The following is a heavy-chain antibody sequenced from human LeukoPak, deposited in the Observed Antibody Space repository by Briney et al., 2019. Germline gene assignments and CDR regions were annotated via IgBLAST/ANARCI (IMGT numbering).Heavy chain of an antibody. CDR2: INPNSGDT. CDR1: GYTFTDYY. V-gene: IGHV1-2*02. Sequence: ASVKVSCKASGYTFTDYYIHWVRQAPEQGLEWMGWINPNSGDTDFAQKFQGMVTMTRDTSISTAYMELSRLRSDDTAVFYCARSNTSGYYPPTLRYWGQGTLVAVSS. D-gene: IGHD3-22*01. J-gene: IGHJ4*02. CDR3: ARSNTSGYYPPTLRY.